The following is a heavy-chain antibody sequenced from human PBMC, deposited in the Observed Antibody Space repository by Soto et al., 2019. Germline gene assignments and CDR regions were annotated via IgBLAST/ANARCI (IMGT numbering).Heavy chain of an antibody. D-gene: IGHD3-22*01. CDR1: GFTFSHYY. CDR2: ISSSSSYT. V-gene: IGHV3-11*06. J-gene: IGHJ3*02. Sequence: GGSLRLSCAASGFTFSHYYMSWIRQAPGKGLEWVSYISSSSSYTNYADSVKGRFTISRDNAKNSLYLQMNSLRAEDTAVYYCARDIYQNYYDSSGYYYGRDAFDIWGQGTMVTVSS. CDR3: ARDIYQNYYDSSGYYYGRDAFDI.